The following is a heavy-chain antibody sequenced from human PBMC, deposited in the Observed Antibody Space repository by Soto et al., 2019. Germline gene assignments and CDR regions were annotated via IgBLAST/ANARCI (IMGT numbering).Heavy chain of an antibody. CDR2: IYHSGST. Sequence: SETLSLTCAVSGGSISRGGYSWSWIRQPPGKGLEWIGYIYHSGSTYYNPSLKSRVTISVDRSKNQFSLKLSSVTAADTAVYYCARRNTAAGTEFDYWGQGTLVTVSS. J-gene: IGHJ4*02. V-gene: IGHV4-30-2*01. CDR3: ARRNTAAGTEFDY. CDR1: GGSISRGGYS. D-gene: IGHD6-13*01.